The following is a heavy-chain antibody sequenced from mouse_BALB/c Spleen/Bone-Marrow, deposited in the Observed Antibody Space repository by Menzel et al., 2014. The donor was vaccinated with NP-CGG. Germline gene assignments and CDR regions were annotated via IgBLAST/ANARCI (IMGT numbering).Heavy chain of an antibody. CDR2: INPSNGRT. Sequence: VQLQQSGAELVKPGASVKLSCKASGYTLTSYWMHWVKQRPGQGLEWIGEINPSNGRTNYNEKFKSKATLTVDKSSSTAYMQLSSLTSEDSAVYYCARWAVRRPGYFDVWGAGTTVTVSS. CDR1: GYTLTSYW. CDR3: ARWAVRRPGYFDV. D-gene: IGHD2-14*01. J-gene: IGHJ1*01. V-gene: IGHV1S81*02.